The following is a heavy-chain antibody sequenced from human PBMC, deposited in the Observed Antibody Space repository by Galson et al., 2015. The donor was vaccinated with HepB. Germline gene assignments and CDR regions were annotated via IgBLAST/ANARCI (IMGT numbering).Heavy chain of an antibody. D-gene: IGHD2-21*02. J-gene: IGHJ4*02. CDR3: AKDRRGGTIVVVTANLDY. Sequence: SLRLSCAASGFTFSSYAMSWVRQAPGKGLEWVSAISGSGGSTYYADSVKGRFTISRDNSKNTLYLQMNSLRAEDTAVYYCAKDRRGGTIVVVTANLDYWGQGTLVTVSS. CDR2: ISGSGGST. V-gene: IGHV3-23*01. CDR1: GFTFSSYA.